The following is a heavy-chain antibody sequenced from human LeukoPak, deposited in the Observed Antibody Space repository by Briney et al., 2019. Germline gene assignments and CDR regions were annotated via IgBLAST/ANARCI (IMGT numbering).Heavy chain of an antibody. CDR1: GYTFTSYY. J-gene: IGHJ4*02. D-gene: IGHD3-22*01. V-gene: IGHV1-46*01. Sequence: ASVKVSCKASGYTFTSYYMHWVRQAPGPGLEWIGIINPSGGSTSYAQKFQGRVTMTRDTSTSTVYMELSSLRSEDTAVYYCARGDMIVYYFDYWGQGTLVTVSS. CDR3: ARGDMIVYYFDY. CDR2: INPSGGST.